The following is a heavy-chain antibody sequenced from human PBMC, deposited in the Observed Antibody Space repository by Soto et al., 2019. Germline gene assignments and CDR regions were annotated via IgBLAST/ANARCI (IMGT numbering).Heavy chain of an antibody. D-gene: IGHD1-7*01. V-gene: IGHV1-18*04. CDR1: GYTFTSYG. J-gene: IGHJ4*02. CDR2: ISAYNGNT. Sequence: GASVKVSCKAPGYTFTSYGISWVRQAPGRGLEWMGWISAYNGNTNYAQKLQGRVTMTTDTSTGTAYMELRSLRSDDTAVYYCARVPLGDWNYVRFDYWGQGTLVTVSS. CDR3: ARVPLGDWNYVRFDY.